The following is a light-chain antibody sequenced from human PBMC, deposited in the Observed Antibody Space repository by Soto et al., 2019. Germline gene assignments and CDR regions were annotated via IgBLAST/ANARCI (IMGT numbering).Light chain of an antibody. V-gene: IGKV1-5*03. J-gene: IGKJ1*01. Sequence: DIQMTQSPSTLSASVGDRVTITCRASQSISSWLAWYQQKPGKAPKLLIYKASTLQSGVPSRFSGSGSGTEFTLAISSLQPDDFVTYYCQQYNDNWTFGQGTKVDIK. CDR2: KAS. CDR3: QQYNDNWT. CDR1: QSISSW.